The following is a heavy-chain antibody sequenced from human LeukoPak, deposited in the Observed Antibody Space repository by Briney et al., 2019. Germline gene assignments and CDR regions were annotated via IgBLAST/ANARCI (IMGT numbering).Heavy chain of an antibody. V-gene: IGHV3-74*01. J-gene: IGHJ5*02. CDR3: ARDSRFDYGGNSET. CDR2: INSDGSST. D-gene: IGHD4-23*01. Sequence: GGVLRLSRFPSGFSLRSYWMHWVRPAPGEGVVWVSRINSDGSSTSYADSVKGRFTISRDNAKNTLYLQMNSLRAEDTAVYYCARDSRFDYGGNSETWGQGTLVTVSS. CDR1: GFSLRSYW.